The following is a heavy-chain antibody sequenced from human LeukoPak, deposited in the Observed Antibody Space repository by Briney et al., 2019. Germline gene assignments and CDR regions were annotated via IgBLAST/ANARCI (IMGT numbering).Heavy chain of an antibody. J-gene: IGHJ4*02. Sequence: ASVKVSCKASGYTFTGYYMHWVRQAPGQGLEWMGRINPNSGGTNYAQKFQGRVTMTRDTPISTAYMELSRLRSDDTAVYYCARVRSSSWTTFDYWGQGTLVTVSS. V-gene: IGHV1-2*06. CDR2: INPNSGGT. CDR1: GYTFTGYY. CDR3: ARVRSSSWTTFDY. D-gene: IGHD6-13*01.